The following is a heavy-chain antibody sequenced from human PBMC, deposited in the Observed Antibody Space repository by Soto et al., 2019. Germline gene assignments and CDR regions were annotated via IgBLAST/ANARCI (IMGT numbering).Heavy chain of an antibody. CDR3: ARGTVTTPLFDY. V-gene: IGHV1-69*02. CDR2: IIPILGIA. CDR1: GGTFSSYT. D-gene: IGHD4-17*01. Sequence: QVQLVQSGAEVKKPGSSVKVSCKASGGTFSSYTISWVRQAPGQGLEWMGRIIPILGIANYAQKFQGRITITADKSTSTAYMELSSLRSEDTAVYYCARGTVTTPLFDYWGQGTLVTVSS. J-gene: IGHJ4*02.